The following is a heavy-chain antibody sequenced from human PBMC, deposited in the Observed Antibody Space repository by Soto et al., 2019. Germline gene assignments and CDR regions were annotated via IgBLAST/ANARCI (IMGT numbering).Heavy chain of an antibody. CDR2: IYPGDSDT. V-gene: IGHV5-51*01. Sequence: VASLKISCKGSGYSFTSYWIGWVRQMPGKGLEWMGIIYPGDSDTRYSPSFQGQVTISADKSISTAYLQWSSLKASDTAMYYCARLKGYYYDSSGYFEGNPFDIWGQGKMVTVSS. CDR1: GYSFTSYW. J-gene: IGHJ3*02. D-gene: IGHD3-22*01. CDR3: ARLKGYYYDSSGYFEGNPFDI.